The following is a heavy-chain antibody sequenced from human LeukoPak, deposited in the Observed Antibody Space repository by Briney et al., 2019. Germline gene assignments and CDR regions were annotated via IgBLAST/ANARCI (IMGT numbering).Heavy chain of an antibody. J-gene: IGHJ4*02. CDR3: AKRSGYCTNGVCYNDFDY. CDR2: ISSSSNYI. Sequence: GGSLRLSCAASGFTFSSYSMNWVCQAPGKGLEWVSSISSSSNYIYYADSVRGRFTISRDNSNNTLYLQMNSLRAEDTAVYYCAKRSGYCTNGVCYNDFDYWGQGTLVTVSS. D-gene: IGHD2-8*01. CDR1: GFTFSSYS. V-gene: IGHV3-21*04.